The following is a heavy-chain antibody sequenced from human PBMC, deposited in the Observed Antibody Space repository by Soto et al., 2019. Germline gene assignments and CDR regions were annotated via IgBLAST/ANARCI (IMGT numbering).Heavy chain of an antibody. V-gene: IGHV3-23*01. D-gene: IGHD1-26*01. CDR3: GKGRSYYYYYGVDV. CDR1: GFTFSSCA. CDR2: IIDSGGST. J-gene: IGHJ6*02. Sequence: GSLRLSCAASGFTFSSCAMGWVRQAPGKGLEWVSDIIDSGGSTYYADAVKGRFTISRDNSKSTLYLQMNSLRAEDTAVYYCGKGRSYYYYYGVDVRGQGSTVTVSS.